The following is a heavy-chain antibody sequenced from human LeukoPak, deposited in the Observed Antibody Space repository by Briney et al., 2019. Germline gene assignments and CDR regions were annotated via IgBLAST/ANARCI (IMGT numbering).Heavy chain of an antibody. V-gene: IGHV4-34*01. Sequence: SETLSLTCAVYGGSFSGYYWSWIRQPPGKGLEWIGEINHSGSTNYNPSLKSRVTISVDTSKNQFSLKLSSVTAADTAVYYCARTQQWLVREHYYYGMDVWGQGTTVTVSS. CDR1: GGSFSGYY. CDR2: INHSGST. J-gene: IGHJ6*02. D-gene: IGHD6-19*01. CDR3: ARTQQWLVREHYYYGMDV.